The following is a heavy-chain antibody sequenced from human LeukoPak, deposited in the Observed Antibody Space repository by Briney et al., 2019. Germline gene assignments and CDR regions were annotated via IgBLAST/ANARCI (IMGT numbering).Heavy chain of an antibody. V-gene: IGHV3-74*01. Sequence: GGSLRLSCAASGILFSNYWMHWVRQAPGKGLVWVSRINRDGSSTSYADSVKGRFTISRDNAKNTLYLQMNSLRAEDTAVYYCARGGGYSYGSFDYWGQGTLVTVSS. CDR2: INRDGSST. J-gene: IGHJ4*02. D-gene: IGHD5-18*01. CDR1: GILFSNYW. CDR3: ARGGGYSYGSFDY.